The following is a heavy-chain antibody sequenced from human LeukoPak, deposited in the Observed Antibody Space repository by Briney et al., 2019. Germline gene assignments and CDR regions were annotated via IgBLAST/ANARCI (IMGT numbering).Heavy chain of an antibody. J-gene: IGHJ5*02. D-gene: IGHD2-15*01. CDR3: ARVRWFVDIDEDWFDP. Sequence: ASVKVSCKASGYTFTSYGISWVRQAPGQGLEWMGWISAYNGNTNYAQKLQGRVTMTTDTSTSTAYMELRSLRSDDTAVYYCARVRWFVDIDEDWFDPWGQGTLVTVSS. CDR2: ISAYNGNT. V-gene: IGHV1-18*01. CDR1: GYTFTSYG.